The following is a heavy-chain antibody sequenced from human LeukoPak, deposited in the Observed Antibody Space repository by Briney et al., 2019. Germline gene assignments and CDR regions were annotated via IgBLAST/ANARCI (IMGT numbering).Heavy chain of an antibody. D-gene: IGHD1-26*01. Sequence: GTSLRLSCAASGFTFSDYAMHWVRQAPGKGLEWVAVISDDGTKTFYADSVKGRVSISRDNSRNTVDLQMNGLRVEDSAVYYCTTVALDYWGQGTRVTVSS. CDR2: ISDDGTKT. CDR3: TTVALDY. J-gene: IGHJ4*02. V-gene: IGHV3-30*03. CDR1: GFTFSDYA.